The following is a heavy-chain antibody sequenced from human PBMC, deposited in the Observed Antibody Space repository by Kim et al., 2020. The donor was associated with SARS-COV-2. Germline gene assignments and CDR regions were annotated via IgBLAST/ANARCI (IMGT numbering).Heavy chain of an antibody. CDR1: GFTFSSYW. CDR2: IKQDGSEK. J-gene: IGHJ4*02. CDR3: ARAYSNYYDSSGPAYNFDY. D-gene: IGHD3-22*01. V-gene: IGHV3-7*03. Sequence: GGSLRLSCAASGFTFSSYWMSWVRQAPGKGLEWVANIKQDGSEKYYVDSVKGRFTISRDNAKNSLYLQMNSLRAEDTAVYYCARAYSNYYDSSGPAYNFDYWGQGTLVTVSS.